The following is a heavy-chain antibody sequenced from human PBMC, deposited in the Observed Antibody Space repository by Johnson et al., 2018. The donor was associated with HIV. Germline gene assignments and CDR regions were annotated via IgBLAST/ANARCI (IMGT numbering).Heavy chain of an antibody. D-gene: IGHD3-22*01. V-gene: IGHV3-15*01. Sequence: VQVVESGGGLVKPGGSLRLSCAASGFTFSHAWMSWVRLAPGKGLAWIGRIKSKTDGGTRDYAAPVKGRFTISRDDSKNTLYLQMNSLKVEDTAVYYCTTDRGYYDRSGYSRPFDIWGQGTLVTVSS. CDR3: TTDRGYYDRSGYSRPFDI. J-gene: IGHJ3*02. CDR1: GFTFSHAW. CDR2: IKSKTDGGTR.